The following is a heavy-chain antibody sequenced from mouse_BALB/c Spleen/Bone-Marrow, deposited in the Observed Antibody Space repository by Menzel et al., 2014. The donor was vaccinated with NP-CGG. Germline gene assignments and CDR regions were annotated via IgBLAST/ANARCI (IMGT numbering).Heavy chain of an antibody. Sequence: QVQLQQSGAELARPGASVKLSCKASGYTFTSYWMQWVKQRPGQGLEWIGAIYPGDGDTRHTQKFKGKATLTADKSSNTAYMQLXXXXXXXXXXXXXXXXXXXXGXXXXGQGTTLTVSS. CDR2: IYPGDGDT. CDR1: GYTFTSYW. V-gene: IGHV1-87*01. CDR3: XXXXXXXGXXX. J-gene: IGHJ2*01.